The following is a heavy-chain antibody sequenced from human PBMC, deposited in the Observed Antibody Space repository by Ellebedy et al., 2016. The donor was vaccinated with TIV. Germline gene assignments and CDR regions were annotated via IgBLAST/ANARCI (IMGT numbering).Heavy chain of an antibody. CDR2: ISGDSSTT. CDR3: ARALFGGHDY. Sequence: GGSLRLXFPASGFTFGPYAMSWVRQGQGKGLECVSSISGDSSTTFYADSVKGRFTISRDNSRSTLYLQMNSLRVEDTAVYYCARALFGGHDYWGQGALVTVSS. J-gene: IGHJ4*02. V-gene: IGHV3-23*01. D-gene: IGHD4-23*01. CDR1: GFTFGPYA.